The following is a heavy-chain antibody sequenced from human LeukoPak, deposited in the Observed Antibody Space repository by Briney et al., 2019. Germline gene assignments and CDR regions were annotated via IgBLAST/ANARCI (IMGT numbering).Heavy chain of an antibody. CDR2: INRDGTTT. CDR3: ARDRTGSMYYDFWSGYLTFGGDGMDV. V-gene: IGHV3-74*01. CDR1: RFTFSNYW. Sequence: GGSLRLSCAASRFTFSNYWMHWVRQSPGKGLEWVSSINRDGTTTTYADSVKGRFTISRDNAKNALDLQMNSLRAEDTAVYYCARDRTGSMYYDFWSGYLTFGGDGMDVWGQGTTVTVSS. J-gene: IGHJ6*02. D-gene: IGHD3-3*01.